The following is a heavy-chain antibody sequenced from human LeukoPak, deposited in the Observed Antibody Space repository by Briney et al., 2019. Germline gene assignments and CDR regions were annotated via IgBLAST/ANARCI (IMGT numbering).Heavy chain of an antibody. CDR1: SGSISSYY. CDR2: IYYSGST. V-gene: IGHV4-59*01. Sequence: SETLSLTCTVSSGSISSYYWSWIRQPPGKGLEWIGYIYYSGSTNYNPSLKSRVTISVDTSKNQFSLKLSSVTAADTAVYYCARDLGYNYDYWGQGTLVTVSS. CDR3: ARDLGYNYDY. D-gene: IGHD5-24*01. J-gene: IGHJ4*02.